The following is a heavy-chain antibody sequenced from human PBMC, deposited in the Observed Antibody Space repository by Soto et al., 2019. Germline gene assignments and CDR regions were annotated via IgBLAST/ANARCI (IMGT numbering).Heavy chain of an antibody. D-gene: IGHD5-12*01. J-gene: IGHJ4*02. Sequence: SETLSLTCTVSGGSISSYYWSWIRQPPGKGLEWIGYIYYSGSTNYNPSLKSRVTISVDTSKNQFSLKLSSVTAADTAVYYCARKGGYSGYDFSWDYWGQGTLVTVSS. V-gene: IGHV4-59*01. CDR3: ARKGGYSGYDFSWDY. CDR1: GGSISSYY. CDR2: IYYSGST.